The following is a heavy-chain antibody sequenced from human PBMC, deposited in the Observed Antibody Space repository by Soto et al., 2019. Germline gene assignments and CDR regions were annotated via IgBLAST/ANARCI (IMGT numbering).Heavy chain of an antibody. Sequence: QVQLVQSGAEEKKPGASVKVSCKASGYTFTSYAMHWVRQAPGQRLEWMGWINGGNGNTKYSQKFQGRVTITRDTSASTAYMELSSLPSEDMAVYYCARADGPGFVGPWGQGTLVTVSS. J-gene: IGHJ5*02. V-gene: IGHV1-3*05. CDR2: INGGNGNT. CDR3: ARADGPGFVGP. D-gene: IGHD2-2*01. CDR1: GYTFTSYA.